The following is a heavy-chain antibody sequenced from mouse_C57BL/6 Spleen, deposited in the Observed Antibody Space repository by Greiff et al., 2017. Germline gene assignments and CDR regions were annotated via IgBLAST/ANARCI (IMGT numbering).Heavy chain of an antibody. CDR2: IDPSDSYT. CDR3: AREGGITTVVATGYIDD. J-gene: IGHJ2*01. D-gene: IGHD1-1*01. Sequence: QVQLQQPGAELVRPGTSVKLSCKASGYTFTSYWMHWVKQRPGQGLEWIGVIDPSDSYTNYNQKFKGKATLTVDTSSSTAYMQLSRLTSEDSAVDYCAREGGITTVVATGYIDDWGQGTTLTVSS. V-gene: IGHV1-59*01. CDR1: GYTFTSYW.